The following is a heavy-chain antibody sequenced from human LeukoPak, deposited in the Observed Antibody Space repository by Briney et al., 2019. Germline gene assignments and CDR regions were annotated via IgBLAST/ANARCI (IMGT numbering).Heavy chain of an antibody. Sequence: GASVKVSCKASGYTFTSYGFSWVRQAPGQGLEWMGWMSAYNGNTRYAQNLQGRVTMTTDSSSSTTYMELRNLRSDDTAVYFCASPYDSSGYYYDYWGQGTLVTVSS. CDR3: ASPYDSSGYYYDY. D-gene: IGHD3-22*01. CDR2: MSAYNGNT. CDR1: GYTFTSYG. V-gene: IGHV1-18*01. J-gene: IGHJ4*02.